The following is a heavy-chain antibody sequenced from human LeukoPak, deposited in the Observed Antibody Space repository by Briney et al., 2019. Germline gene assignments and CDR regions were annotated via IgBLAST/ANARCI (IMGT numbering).Heavy chain of an antibody. CDR3: ARGPNPYYYDSSQDAFDI. CDR2: MNTNSDNT. CDR1: GYTFTSYD. Sequence: ASVKVSCKASGYTFTSYDINWVRQATGQWLEWMGWMNTNSDNTGYAQKFQGRVTMTRNTSISTAYMELSSLRSEDTAVYYCARGPNPYYYDSSQDAFDIWGQGTMVTVSS. J-gene: IGHJ3*02. D-gene: IGHD3-22*01. V-gene: IGHV1-8*01.